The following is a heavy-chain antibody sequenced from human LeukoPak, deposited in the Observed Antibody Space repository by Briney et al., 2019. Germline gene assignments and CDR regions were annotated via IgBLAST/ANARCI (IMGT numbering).Heavy chain of an antibody. D-gene: IGHD6-19*01. Sequence: GGSLRLSCAPSGFTFSSYWMSWVRPAPGKGLEWVANIKQEGSEKYYVDSVKGRFTISRDNAKNSLHLQMNSLRAEDTAVYYCARYWDSSGWYWDVYWGQGTLVTVSS. J-gene: IGHJ4*02. V-gene: IGHV3-7*01. CDR1: GFTFSSYW. CDR3: ARYWDSSGWYWDVY. CDR2: IKQEGSEK.